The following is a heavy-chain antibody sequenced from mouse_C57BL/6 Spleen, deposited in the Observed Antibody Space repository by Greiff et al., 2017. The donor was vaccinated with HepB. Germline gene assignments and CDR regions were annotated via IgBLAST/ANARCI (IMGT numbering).Heavy chain of an antibody. CDR3: ARVRDYDGEWFAY. D-gene: IGHD2-4*01. CDR2: IYPRDGST. CDR1: GYTFTDHT. J-gene: IGHJ3*01. V-gene: IGHV1-78*01. Sequence: VKLMESDAELVKPGASVKISCKVSGYTFTDHTIHWMKQRPEQGLEWIGYIYPRDGSTKYNEKFKGKATLTADKSSSTAYMQLNSLTAEDSAVYFCARVRDYDGEWFAYWGQGTLVTVSA.